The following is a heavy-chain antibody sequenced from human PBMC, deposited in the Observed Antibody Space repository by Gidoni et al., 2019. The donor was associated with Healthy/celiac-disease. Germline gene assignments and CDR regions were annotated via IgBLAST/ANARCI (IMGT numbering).Heavy chain of an antibody. V-gene: IGHV3-7*01. CDR3: ARALIFWRGPLFDY. D-gene: IGHD3-3*01. J-gene: IGHJ4*02. CDR2: IKQDGSEK. CDR1: GFTFSSYW. Sequence: EVQLVESGGGWVQPGGSLRLSCAASGFTFSSYWMSWVRQAPGKGLEWVANIKQDGSEKYYLDSVKGRLTISRDNAKNSLYLQMNSLRAEDTAVYYCARALIFWRGPLFDYWGQGTLVTVSS.